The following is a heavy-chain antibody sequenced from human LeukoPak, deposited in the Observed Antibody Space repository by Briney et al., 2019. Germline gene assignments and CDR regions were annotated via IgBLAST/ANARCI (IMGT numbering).Heavy chain of an antibody. CDR2: IIPIIGIA. V-gene: IGHV1-69*04. CDR1: GGTFSSYA. J-gene: IGHJ4*02. Sequence: ASMKVSCKASGGTFSSYAISWVRQAPGQGLEWMGRIIPIIGIANYAQKFQGRVTITADKSTSTAYMELSSLRSEDTAVYYCARVSLYCTGGSCYSGEIDYWGQGTLVTVSS. D-gene: IGHD2-15*01. CDR3: ARVSLYCTGGSCYSGEIDY.